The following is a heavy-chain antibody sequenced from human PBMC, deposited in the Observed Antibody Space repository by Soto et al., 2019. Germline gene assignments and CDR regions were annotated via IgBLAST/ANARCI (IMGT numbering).Heavy chain of an antibody. CDR2: IYWDDDK. CDR3: AHSPGLFDY. V-gene: IGHV2-5*02. J-gene: IGHJ4*02. Sequence: QITLKESGPTLVKPTQTLTLTCTFSGFSLSTSGVGVGWIRQPPGKALQWLALIYWDDDKRYSPSLKRRLTITQDPSKNQMVLTMTNMDPVDTATYYCAHSPGLFDYWGQGTLVTVSS. CDR1: GFSLSTSGVG.